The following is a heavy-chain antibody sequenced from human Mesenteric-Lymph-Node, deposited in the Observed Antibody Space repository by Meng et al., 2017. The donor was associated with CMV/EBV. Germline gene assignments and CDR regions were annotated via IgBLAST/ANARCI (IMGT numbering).Heavy chain of an antibody. CDR2: INAGNGNT. V-gene: IGHV1-3*01. Sequence: SGYIFTSYVIHWVRQAPGQRLEWMGWINAGNGNTKYSQNFQGRVTFTRDTSATTTYMELSSLGSEDTAVYYCARGILWFGERDFDYWGQGTLVTVSS. CDR3: ARGILWFGERDFDY. D-gene: IGHD3-10*01. CDR1: GYIFTSYV. J-gene: IGHJ4*02.